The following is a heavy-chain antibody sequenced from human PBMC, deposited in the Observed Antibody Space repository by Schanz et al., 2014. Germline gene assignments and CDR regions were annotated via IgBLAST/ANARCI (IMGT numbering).Heavy chain of an antibody. D-gene: IGHD6-13*01. Sequence: QVQLVQSGAEVKKPGASVKVSCKASGYTFSSYGITWVRQAPGQGLEWVGWISPYTGNTHYFDKMEGRVTMTTDTSTSTAYMELRSLRSDDTAVYYCARNIIATARAYDIWGQGTMVTVSS. CDR1: GYTFSSYG. CDR2: ISPYTGNT. J-gene: IGHJ3*02. CDR3: ARNIIATARAYDI. V-gene: IGHV1-18*01.